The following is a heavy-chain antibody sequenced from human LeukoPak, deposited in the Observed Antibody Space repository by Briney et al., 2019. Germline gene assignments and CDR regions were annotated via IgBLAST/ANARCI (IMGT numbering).Heavy chain of an antibody. CDR3: ARDNFMIVGSMDV. CDR1: GFTFSSYG. Sequence: GGSLRLSCAASGFTFSSYGMHWVRQAPGKGLEWVAVTSYDGSNKYYADSVKGRFTISRDNSKNTLYLQMSSLRAEDTAVYYCARDNFMIVGSMDVWGQGTTVTVSS. V-gene: IGHV3-30*03. CDR2: TSYDGSNK. D-gene: IGHD3-22*01. J-gene: IGHJ6*02.